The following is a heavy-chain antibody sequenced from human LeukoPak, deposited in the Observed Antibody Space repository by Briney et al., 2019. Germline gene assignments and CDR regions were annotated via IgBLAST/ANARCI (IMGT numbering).Heavy chain of an antibody. V-gene: IGHV1-2*02. Sequence: RASVKVSCKASGYTFTGYYMHWVRQAPGQGLEWTGWINPNSGGTNYAQKFQGRVTMTRDTSISTAYMELSRLRSDDTAVYYCATYDSSGYGLDYWGQGTLVTVSS. CDR3: ATYDSSGYGLDY. D-gene: IGHD3-22*01. CDR2: INPNSGGT. CDR1: GYTFTGYY. J-gene: IGHJ4*02.